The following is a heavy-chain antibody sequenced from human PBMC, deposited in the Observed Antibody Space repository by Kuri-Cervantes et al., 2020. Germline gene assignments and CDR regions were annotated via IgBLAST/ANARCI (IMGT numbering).Heavy chain of an antibody. CDR1: GFIFSTYD. Sequence: GESLKISCAASGFIFSTYDVHWVRQAPGKGLEWVAVISSDETNKYYADSVKGRFTVSRDNSKNTLYLQMNSLRAEDTAVYYCAKERSSGWYDFDSWGQGTLVTVSS. CDR2: ISSDETNK. J-gene: IGHJ4*02. V-gene: IGHV3-30*18. CDR3: AKERSSGWYDFDS. D-gene: IGHD6-19*01.